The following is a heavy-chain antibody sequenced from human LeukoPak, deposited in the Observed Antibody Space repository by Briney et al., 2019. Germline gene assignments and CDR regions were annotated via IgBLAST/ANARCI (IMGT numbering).Heavy chain of an antibody. V-gene: IGHV3-30-3*01. Sequence: PGGSLRLSCAASGFTFSSYAMHWVRQAPGKGLEWVAVISYDGSNKYYADSVKGRFTISRDNSKNTLYLQMNSLRAEDTAVYYCARDSTPGYGDYGLGYWGQGTLVTVSS. CDR3: ARDSTPGYGDYGLGY. J-gene: IGHJ4*02. CDR1: GFTFSSYA. D-gene: IGHD4-17*01. CDR2: ISYDGSNK.